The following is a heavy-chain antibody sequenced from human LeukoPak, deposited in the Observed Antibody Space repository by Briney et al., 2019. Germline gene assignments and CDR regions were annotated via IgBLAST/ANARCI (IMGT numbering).Heavy chain of an antibody. D-gene: IGHD1-26*01. J-gene: IGHJ4*02. CDR3: AKAPYSGSTPVGYYFDY. Sequence: GGSLRLFCAASGFTFSSYAMSWVRQAPGKGLEWVSAISDSGGSTYYADSVKGRFTISRDNSKNTLYLQMNSLRAEDTAVYYCAKAPYSGSTPVGYYFDYWGQGTLVTVSS. CDR2: ISDSGGST. CDR1: GFTFSSYA. V-gene: IGHV3-23*01.